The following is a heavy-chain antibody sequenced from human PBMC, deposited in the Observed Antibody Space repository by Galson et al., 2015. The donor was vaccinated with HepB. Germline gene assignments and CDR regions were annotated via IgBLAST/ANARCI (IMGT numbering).Heavy chain of an antibody. J-gene: IGHJ4*02. V-gene: IGHV1-69*02. CDR2: IIPLVNVA. CDR1: GVTYSSYT. CDR3: ARSEWELDPLYY. Sequence: SVKVSCKASGVTYSSYTISWVRQAPGQGLEWMGRIIPLVNVANYAQKFQGRVTITADKSTSTAHMELSSLTSEDTAGYYCARSEWELDPLYYWGQGTLVTFSS. D-gene: IGHD1-26*01.